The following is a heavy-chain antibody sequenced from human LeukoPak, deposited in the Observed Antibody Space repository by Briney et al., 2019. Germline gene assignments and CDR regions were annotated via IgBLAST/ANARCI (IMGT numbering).Heavy chain of an antibody. CDR3: AKKHGYSYGDPFDY. Sequence: PGGSLRLSCAASGLTFSNYGMSWVRQAPGKGLEWVSAISGSGGNTYYADSVKGRFTISRDNSKNTLYLQMNSLRAEDTAVYYCAKKHGYSYGDPFDYWGQGTLVTVSS. V-gene: IGHV3-23*01. CDR2: ISGSGGNT. J-gene: IGHJ4*02. D-gene: IGHD5-18*01. CDR1: GLTFSNYG.